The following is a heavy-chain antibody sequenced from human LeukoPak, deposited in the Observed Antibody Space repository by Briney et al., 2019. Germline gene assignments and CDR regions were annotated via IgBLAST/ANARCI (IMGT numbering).Heavy chain of an antibody. CDR1: DFTFYNYA. J-gene: IGHJ4*02. Sequence: GGSLRLSCAASDFTFYNYAMNWVRQAPGKGLEWVSTISRSGGSTYYADSVKGRFTVSRDSSKNTLYLQLNSLRAEDTAVYYCAKDGLVRGARITFDYWGQGTLVTVSS. CDR3: AKDGLVRGARITFDY. D-gene: IGHD3-10*01. CDR2: ISRSGGST. V-gene: IGHV3-23*01.